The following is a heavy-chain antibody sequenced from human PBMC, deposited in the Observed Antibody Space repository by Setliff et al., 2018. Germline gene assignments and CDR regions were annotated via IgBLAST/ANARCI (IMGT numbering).Heavy chain of an antibody. CDR1: GGSISSGLYY. Sequence: SETLSLTCSVSGGSISSGLYYWSWIRQHPGKGLEWIGLFFYSGDTNSNPSLKSRVTMSVDTSKNQFSLKLNSVTAADTATYYCARDRSYYASGSFTKWFDYWGQGALVTVSS. CDR2: FFYSGDT. CDR3: ARDRSYYASGSFTKWFDY. V-gene: IGHV4-61*01. J-gene: IGHJ4*02. D-gene: IGHD3-10*01.